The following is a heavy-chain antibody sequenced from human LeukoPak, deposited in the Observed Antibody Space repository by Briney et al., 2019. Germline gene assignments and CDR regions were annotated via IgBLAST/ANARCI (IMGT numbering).Heavy chain of an antibody. CDR1: GGSISSGSYY. CDR2: IYTSGST. CDR3: ARDYRRGYDILTGYYRVIAFDI. D-gene: IGHD3-9*01. Sequence: PSQTLSLTCTVSGGSISSGSYYWSWIRQPAGKGLEWIGRIYTSGSTNYNPSLKSRVTISVDTSKNQFSLKLSSVTAADTAVYYCARDYRRGYDILTGYYRVIAFDIWGQGTMVTVSS. J-gene: IGHJ3*02. V-gene: IGHV4-61*02.